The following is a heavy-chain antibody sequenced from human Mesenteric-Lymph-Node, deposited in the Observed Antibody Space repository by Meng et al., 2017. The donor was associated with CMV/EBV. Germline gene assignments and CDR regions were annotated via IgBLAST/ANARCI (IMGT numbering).Heavy chain of an antibody. CDR2: VYPGDSDT. CDR3: ARQASSGWGVFDY. Sequence: CMGSGYSFPSSWIAWVRQMPGKGLEWMGIVYPGDSDTRYSPSFQGQVTISADKSISTAYLQWSTLKASDTAMYYCARQASSGWGVFDYWGQGTLVTVSS. CDR1: GYSFPSSW. D-gene: IGHD6-19*01. V-gene: IGHV5-51*01. J-gene: IGHJ4*02.